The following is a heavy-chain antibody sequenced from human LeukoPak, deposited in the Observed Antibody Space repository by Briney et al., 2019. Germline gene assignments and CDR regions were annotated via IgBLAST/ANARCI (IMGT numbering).Heavy chain of an antibody. CDR1: GGSISSGSYF. V-gene: IGHV4-61*02. CDR2: IYTSGST. D-gene: IGHD2-8*01. CDR3: ARALCINGICEWFDP. Sequence: SETLSLTCTVSGGSISSGSYFWSWTRQPAGKGLEWIGRIYTSGSTKYSPSLKSRVAISIDTSKNQFSLKLSSVTAADTAVYYCARALCINGICEWFDPWGQGTLVTVSS. J-gene: IGHJ5*02.